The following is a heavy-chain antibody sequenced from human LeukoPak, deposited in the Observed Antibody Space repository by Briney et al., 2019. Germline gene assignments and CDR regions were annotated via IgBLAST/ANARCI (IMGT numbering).Heavy chain of an antibody. J-gene: IGHJ6*04. Sequence: SETLSLTCAVYGGSFSGYYWSWIRQPPGKGLEWIGEINHSGSTNYNPSLTSGVTISVDTSKNQFSLKLSSVTAADTAVYYCARGSIVVVPAAEGGMDVWGKGTTVTVSS. CDR2: INHSGST. CDR3: ARGSIVVVPAAEGGMDV. V-gene: IGHV4-34*01. D-gene: IGHD2-2*01. CDR1: GGSFSGYY.